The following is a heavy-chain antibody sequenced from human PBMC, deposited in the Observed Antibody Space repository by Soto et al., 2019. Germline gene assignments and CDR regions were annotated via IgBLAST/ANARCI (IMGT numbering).Heavy chain of an antibody. CDR2: IYYSGGT. J-gene: IGHJ4*02. D-gene: IGHD3-22*01. Sequence: QVQLQESGPGLVKPSQTLSLTCTVSGGSISSGDYYWSWIRQPPGKGLEWIGYIYYSGGTYFNPSLKSRVTISADTSKNQFSLKLSSVSAADTAVYYCVRDDGALAITHWGQGTLVTVSS. V-gene: IGHV4-30-4*01. CDR1: GGSISSGDYY. CDR3: VRDDGALAITH.